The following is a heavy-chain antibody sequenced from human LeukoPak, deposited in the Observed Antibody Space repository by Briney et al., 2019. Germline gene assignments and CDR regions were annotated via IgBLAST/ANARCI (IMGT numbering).Heavy chain of an antibody. CDR3: ARVTGSFDSSAFDI. CDR1: GGSFSGYY. V-gene: IGHV4-30-4*01. Sequence: SETLSFTCAVYGGSFSGYYWSWIRQPPGEGLEWIGYIYYSGSTYYNPSLKSRVTISVDTSKNQFSLKLSSVTAADTAVYYCARVTGSFDSSAFDIWGQGTMVTVSS. D-gene: IGHD3-22*01. CDR2: IYYSGST. J-gene: IGHJ3*02.